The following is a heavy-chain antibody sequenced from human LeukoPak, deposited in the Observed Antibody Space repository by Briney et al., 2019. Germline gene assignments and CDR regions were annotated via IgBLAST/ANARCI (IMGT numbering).Heavy chain of an antibody. Sequence: PSETLSLTCAVSGYSMASGYYRGWSRQPPGKGLELIASIYHSGSASYNPSLRSRVTISLDTSKNDFSLKLSSVTAADTAVYYCARLPHCDGARCHGGGYYFDYWGQGILVTVSS. CDR1: GYSMASGYY. CDR3: ARLPHCDGARCHGGGYYFDY. V-gene: IGHV4-38-2*01. CDR2: IYHSGSA. D-gene: IGHD2-21*01. J-gene: IGHJ4*02.